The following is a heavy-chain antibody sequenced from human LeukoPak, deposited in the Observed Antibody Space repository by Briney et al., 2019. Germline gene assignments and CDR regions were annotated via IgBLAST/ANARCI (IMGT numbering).Heavy chain of an antibody. Sequence: ASVKVSCKASGYTFTGFYMHWVRQAPGQGLEWMGWINPNSGGTNYAQKFQGRVTMTRDTSITTAYMELTRLRSDDTAVYYCARGVPGTYYYYYMDDWGKGTTVTVSS. V-gene: IGHV1-2*02. J-gene: IGHJ6*03. CDR3: ARGVPGTYYYYYMDD. CDR1: GYTFTGFY. D-gene: IGHD2-2*01. CDR2: INPNSGGT.